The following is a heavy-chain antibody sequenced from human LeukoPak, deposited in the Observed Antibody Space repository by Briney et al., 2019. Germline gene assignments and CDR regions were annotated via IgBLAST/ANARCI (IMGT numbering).Heavy chain of an antibody. J-gene: IGHJ4*02. CDR3: ARVSGVVKTTMVTSPEYYFEY. CDR1: GYTFTGYY. D-gene: IGHD5-18*01. Sequence: ASVKVSCKASGYTFTGYYMQWVRQAPGQGLEWMGRINPNSGGTNYAQKFQGRVTMTRDTSISTAYMELSRLRSDDTAMYYCARVSGVVKTTMVTSPEYYFEYWGQGTLVTVSS. CDR2: INPNSGGT. V-gene: IGHV1-2*06.